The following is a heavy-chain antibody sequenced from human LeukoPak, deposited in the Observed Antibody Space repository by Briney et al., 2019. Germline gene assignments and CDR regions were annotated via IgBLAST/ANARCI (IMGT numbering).Heavy chain of an antibody. Sequence: SETLPVTFTVSGGSLNSSSYNWGWIRQPPGKGLEWIGSIYYSGRTYYNPSLRSRAIIFVDTSKNQFSLKLNSVTAADTAVYSCARSQATAMVSDYWGGG. CDR2: IYYSGRT. D-gene: IGHD2-2*01. CDR3: ARSQATAMVSDY. CDR1: GGSLNSSSYN. J-gene: IGHJ4*02. V-gene: IGHV4-39*01.